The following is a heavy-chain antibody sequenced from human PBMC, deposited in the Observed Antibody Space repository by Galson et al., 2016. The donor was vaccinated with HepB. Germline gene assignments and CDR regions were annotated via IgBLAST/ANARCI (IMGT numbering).Heavy chain of an antibody. Sequence: SLRLSCAASGFTFSSYWMHWVRQAPGKGLVWVSRINSDGSSTSYADSVKGRFTISRDNAKNTLYLQMNSLRAADTAVYYCARRMATITSFDYWGQGALVTVSS. V-gene: IGHV3-74*01. J-gene: IGHJ4*02. CDR2: INSDGSST. D-gene: IGHD5-24*01. CDR3: ARRMATITSFDY. CDR1: GFTFSSYW.